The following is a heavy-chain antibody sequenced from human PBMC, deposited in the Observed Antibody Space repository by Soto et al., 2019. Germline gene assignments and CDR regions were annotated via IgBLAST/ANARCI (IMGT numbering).Heavy chain of an antibody. CDR1: GYTFTGYY. CDR2: INPNSGGT. D-gene: IGHD3-3*01. J-gene: IGHJ6*02. V-gene: IGHV1-2*04. CDR3: ARDPRQEWLSSHATHYYYGMDV. Sequence: ASVKVSCKASGYTFTGYYMHWVRQAPGQGLEWMGWINPNSGGTNYAQKFQGWVTMTRDTSISTAYMELSRLRSDDTAVYYCARDPRQEWLSSHATHYYYGMDVWGQGTTVTVSS.